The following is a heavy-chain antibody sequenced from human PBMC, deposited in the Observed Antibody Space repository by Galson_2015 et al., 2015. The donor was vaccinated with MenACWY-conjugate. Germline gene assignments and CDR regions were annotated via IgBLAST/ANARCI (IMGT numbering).Heavy chain of an antibody. J-gene: IGHJ4*02. D-gene: IGHD3-22*01. CDR1: GFKFSLYS. Sequence: SLRLSCAAAGFKFSLYSMNWVRQAPGKGLEWVSSISSGSSYIYYADSVKGRFTISRDNANNSPHLQLNSLRVEDTALYYCARGKGSGSFPYYFDYGGQGVMVAVSS. CDR2: ISSGSSYI. V-gene: IGHV3-21*01. CDR3: ARGKGSGSFPYYFDY.